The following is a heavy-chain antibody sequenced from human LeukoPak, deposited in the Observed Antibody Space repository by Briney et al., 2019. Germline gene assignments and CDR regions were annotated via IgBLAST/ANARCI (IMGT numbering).Heavy chain of an antibody. J-gene: IGHJ4*02. V-gene: IGHV1-18*01. CDR3: ARIGSSWSALDY. CDR1: GYTFTSYG. D-gene: IGHD6-13*01. CDR2: ISAYNGNT. Sequence: ASVKVSCKASGYTFTSYGISWVRQAPGQGLEWMGWISAYNGNTNYAQKLQGRVTMTTDTSTSTANMELRSLRSDDTAVYYCARIGSSWSALDYWGQGTLVTVSS.